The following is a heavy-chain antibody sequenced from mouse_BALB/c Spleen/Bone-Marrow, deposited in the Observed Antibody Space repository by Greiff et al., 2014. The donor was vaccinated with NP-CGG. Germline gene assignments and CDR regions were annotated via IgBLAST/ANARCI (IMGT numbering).Heavy chain of an antibody. J-gene: IGHJ1*01. Sequence: QVQLQQPGAELMKPGAPVKISCKATGYTFSSYWIEWVKQRPGHGLEWIGEILPGSGSTNYNEKFKGKATFTADTSSNTAYMQLSSLTSEDSAVYYCAREDGLWYFDVWGAGTTVTVSS. CDR3: AREDGLWYFDV. CDR2: ILPGSGST. D-gene: IGHD1-1*01. V-gene: IGHV1-9*01. CDR1: GYTFSSYW.